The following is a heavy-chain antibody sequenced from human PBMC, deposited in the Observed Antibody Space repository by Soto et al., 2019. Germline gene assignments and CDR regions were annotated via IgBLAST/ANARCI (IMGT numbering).Heavy chain of an antibody. CDR3: ARGRGELGHDQFYYALDV. CDR2: VYHSGLA. D-gene: IGHD2-21*01. J-gene: IGHJ6*02. Sequence: PSETLSLTCTISGGSIRSTNWWTWVRQSPGKAPEWIGEVYHSGLANYKPSLKSRLAISVDESKNQFFLTLTSVTAADTAVYYCARGRGELGHDQFYYALDVWGQGTTVTVSS. V-gene: IGHV4-4*02. CDR1: GGSIRSTNW.